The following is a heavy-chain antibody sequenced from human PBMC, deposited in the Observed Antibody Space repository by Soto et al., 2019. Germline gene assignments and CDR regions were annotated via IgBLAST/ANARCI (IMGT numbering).Heavy chain of an antibody. Sequence: ASVKVSCKASGGTFSSYTISWVRQAPGQGLEWMGRIIPILGIANYAQKFQGRVTITADKSTSTAYMELSSLRSEDTAVCYCARESGRDGYNAGGYAFDIWGQGTMVTVSS. V-gene: IGHV1-69*04. J-gene: IGHJ3*02. CDR1: GGTFSSYT. D-gene: IGHD5-12*01. CDR3: ARESGRDGYNAGGYAFDI. CDR2: IIPILGIA.